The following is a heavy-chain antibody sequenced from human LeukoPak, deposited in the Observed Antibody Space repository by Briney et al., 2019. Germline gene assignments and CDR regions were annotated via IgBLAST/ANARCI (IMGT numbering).Heavy chain of an antibody. V-gene: IGHV4-38-2*02. D-gene: IGHD3-10*01. Sequence: SETLSLTCTVSGYSISSGYYWGWIRQPPGKGLEWIGSIYHSGSTYYNPSLKSRVTISVDKSKNQFSLKLSSVTAADTAVYYCARGDYYGSGLFDPWGQGTLVTVSS. CDR3: ARGDYYGSGLFDP. J-gene: IGHJ5*02. CDR1: GYSISSGYY. CDR2: IYHSGST.